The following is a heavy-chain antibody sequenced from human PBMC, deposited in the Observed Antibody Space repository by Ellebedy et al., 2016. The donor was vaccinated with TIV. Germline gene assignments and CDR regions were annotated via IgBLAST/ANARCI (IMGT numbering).Heavy chain of an antibody. Sequence: MPSETLSLTCAVYGGSFSGYYWSWIRQPPGKGLEWIGEINHSGSTNYNPSLKSRVTISVDTSKNQFSLKLSSVTAADTAVYYCARGRPVAALRAYYYYGMDVWGQGTTVTVSS. CDR1: GGSFSGYY. D-gene: IGHD6-19*01. CDR2: INHSGST. CDR3: ARGRPVAALRAYYYYGMDV. J-gene: IGHJ6*02. V-gene: IGHV4-34*01.